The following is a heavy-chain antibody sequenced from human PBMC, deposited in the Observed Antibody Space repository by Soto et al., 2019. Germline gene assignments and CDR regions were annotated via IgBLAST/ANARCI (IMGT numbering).Heavy chain of an antibody. Sequence: GGSLRLSCAASGFTFSSYAMHWVRQAPGKGLEWVAVISYDGSNKYYVDSVKGRFTISRDNAKNSLYLQMNSLRVEDTAVYYCARVDCSGGSCYVFDYWGQGTLVTVSS. CDR2: ISYDGSNK. V-gene: IGHV3-30-3*01. D-gene: IGHD2-15*01. J-gene: IGHJ4*02. CDR1: GFTFSSYA. CDR3: ARVDCSGGSCYVFDY.